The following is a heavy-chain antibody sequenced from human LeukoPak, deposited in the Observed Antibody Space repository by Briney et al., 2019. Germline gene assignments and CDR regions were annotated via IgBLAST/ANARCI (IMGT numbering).Heavy chain of an antibody. CDR1: GGSISSSSYY. D-gene: IGHD6-19*01. Sequence: PSESLSLTCTVSGGSISSSSYYWGWIRQPPGKGLEWIGSIYYSGSTYYNPSLKSRVTISVDTSKNQFSLKLSSVTAADTAVYYCARDGWQWLVRGWFDPWGQGTLVTVSS. CDR3: ARDGWQWLVRGWFDP. V-gene: IGHV4-39*07. J-gene: IGHJ5*02. CDR2: IYYSGST.